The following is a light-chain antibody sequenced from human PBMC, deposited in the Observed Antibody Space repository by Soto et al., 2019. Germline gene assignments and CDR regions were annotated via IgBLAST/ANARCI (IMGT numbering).Light chain of an antibody. V-gene: IGKV1-17*01. Sequence: DIQMTQSPSSLSASVGDRVTFTCRASQGIRNDLGWYQQKAGKAPKRLIYGASSLESGVPSRFSGSGSGTEFTLTINSLQPEDSATYFCLQHYVFPAGTFGQGTKVEIK. J-gene: IGKJ1*01. CDR2: GAS. CDR1: QGIRND. CDR3: LQHYVFPAGT.